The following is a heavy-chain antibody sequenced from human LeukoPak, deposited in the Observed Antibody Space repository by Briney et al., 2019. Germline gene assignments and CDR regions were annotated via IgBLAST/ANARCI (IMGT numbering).Heavy chain of an antibody. CDR1: GGSFSGYY. CDR2: INHSGST. Sequence: PSETLSLTCAVYGGSFSGYYWSWIRQPPGKGLEWIGEINHSGSTNYNPSLKSRVTISVDTSKNQFSLKLSSVTAADTAVYYCETNPVYATKGFVDYWGQGTLVTVSS. D-gene: IGHD2-8*01. J-gene: IGHJ4*02. CDR3: ETNPVYATKGFVDY. V-gene: IGHV4-34*01.